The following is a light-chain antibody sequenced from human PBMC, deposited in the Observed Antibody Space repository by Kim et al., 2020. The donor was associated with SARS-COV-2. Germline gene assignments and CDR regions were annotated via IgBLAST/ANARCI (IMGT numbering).Light chain of an antibody. CDR2: DAS. J-gene: IGKJ4*01. Sequence: DIQMTQSPSSLSASVGDRVTITCRASQSISTYLNWYQQKPGKAPNLLIYDASTLQGGVPSRFSGSGSETDFTLTISSLQPEDFATYYWQQSFTTPSLTFGGGTKVDIK. CDR3: QQSFTTPSLT. V-gene: IGKV1-39*01. CDR1: QSISTY.